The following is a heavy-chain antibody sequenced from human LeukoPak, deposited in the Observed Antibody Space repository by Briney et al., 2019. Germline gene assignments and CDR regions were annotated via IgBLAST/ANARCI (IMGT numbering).Heavy chain of an antibody. V-gene: IGHV4-34*01. J-gene: IGHJ6*02. CDR2: INHSGST. D-gene: IGHD6-13*01. Sequence: SETLSLTCAVYGGSFSGYYWSWIRQPPGKGLEWIGEINHSGSTNYNPPLKSRVTISVDTSKNQFSLKLSSVTAADTAVYYCARVVRVSSSWYTYYYYGMDVWGQGTTVTVSS. CDR3: ARVVRVSSSWYTYYYYGMDV. CDR1: GGSFSGYY.